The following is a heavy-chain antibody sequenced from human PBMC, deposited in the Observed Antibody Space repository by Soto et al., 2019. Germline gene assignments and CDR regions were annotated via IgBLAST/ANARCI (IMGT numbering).Heavy chain of an antibody. D-gene: IGHD3-3*01. CDR2: IYYSGST. Sequence: SETLSLTCTVSGGSISSGDYYWSWIRQPPGKGLEWIGYIYYSGSTYYNPSLKSRVTISVDTSKNQFSLKLSSVTAADTAVYYCARDATIFGVVTDGMDVWGQGTTVTVSS. CDR1: GGSISSGDYY. J-gene: IGHJ6*02. CDR3: ARDATIFGVVTDGMDV. V-gene: IGHV4-30-4*01.